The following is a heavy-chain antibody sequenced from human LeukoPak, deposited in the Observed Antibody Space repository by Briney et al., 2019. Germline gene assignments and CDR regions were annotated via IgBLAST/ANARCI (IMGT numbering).Heavy chain of an antibody. J-gene: IGHJ4*02. CDR2: IIPILGIA. V-gene: IGHV1-69*04. D-gene: IGHD5-18*01. CDR3: ARVDTAMVIDH. CDR1: GGTFSSYA. Sequence: SVKVSCKASGGTFSSYAISWVRQAPGQGLEWMGRIIPILGIANYAQKFQGRVTITADKSTSTAYMELSSLRSEDTAVYYCARVDTAMVIDHWGQGTLVTVSS.